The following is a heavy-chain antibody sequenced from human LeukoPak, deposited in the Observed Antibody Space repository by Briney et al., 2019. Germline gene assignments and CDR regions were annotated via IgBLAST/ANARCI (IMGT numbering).Heavy chain of an antibody. Sequence: GASVKVSCKASGYTLTGYYMHWVRQAPGQGLEWMGWINPNSGGTNYAQKFQGRVTMTRDTSTSTAYMEVTSLRSDDTAVYYCARGATRFGELTDWLDPWGQGTLVTVSS. CDR3: ARGATRFGELTDWLDP. CDR2: INPNSGGT. D-gene: IGHD3-10*02. CDR1: GYTLTGYY. V-gene: IGHV1-2*02. J-gene: IGHJ5*02.